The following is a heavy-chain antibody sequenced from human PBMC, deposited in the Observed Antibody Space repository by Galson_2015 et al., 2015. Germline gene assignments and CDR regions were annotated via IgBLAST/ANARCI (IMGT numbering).Heavy chain of an antibody. CDR1: GGTFSSYT. Sequence: SVKVSCKASGGTFSSYTISWVRQAPGHGLEWMGRIIPILGIANYAQKFQGRVTITADKSTSTAYMELSSLRSEDTAVYYCARTTYYYDSSGYSFDYWGQGTLVTVSS. D-gene: IGHD3-22*01. V-gene: IGHV1-69*02. J-gene: IGHJ4*02. CDR2: IIPILGIA. CDR3: ARTTYYYDSSGYSFDY.